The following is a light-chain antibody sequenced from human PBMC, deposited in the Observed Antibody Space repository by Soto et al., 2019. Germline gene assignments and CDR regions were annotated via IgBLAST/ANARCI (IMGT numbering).Light chain of an antibody. J-gene: IGKJ4*01. CDR3: QKYNSAPHT. V-gene: IGKV1-27*01. CDR2: AAS. CDR1: QGISNY. Sequence: DIQMTQSPSSVSASVGDRVTITCLASQGISNYLAWYQQKPGKVPKLLIYAASTLQSGVPSRFSGSGSGTDFTLTISSLQPEDVATYYCQKYNSAPHTFGGGTKVDI.